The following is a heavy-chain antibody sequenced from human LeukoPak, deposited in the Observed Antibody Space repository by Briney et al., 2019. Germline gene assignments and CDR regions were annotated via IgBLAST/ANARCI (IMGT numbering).Heavy chain of an antibody. J-gene: IGHJ4*02. CDR3: GKGGWCSSTSCQYYFDY. D-gene: IGHD2-2*01. CDR2: INPSGGST. V-gene: IGHV1-46*01. CDR1: GYTFTSYY. Sequence: ASVKVSCKASGYTFTSYYMHWVRQAPGHGLEWMGIINPSGGSTSYAQKFRGRVTMTRDTSTSTVYMELSSLRSEDTAVYYCGKGGWCSSTSCQYYFDYWGQGTLVTVSS.